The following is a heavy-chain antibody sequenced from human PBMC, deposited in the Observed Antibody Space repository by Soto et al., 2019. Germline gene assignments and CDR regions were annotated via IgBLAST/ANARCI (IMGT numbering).Heavy chain of an antibody. CDR1: GYSFTTYW. J-gene: IGHJ4*02. D-gene: IGHD3-3*01. V-gene: IGHV5-51*01. CDR2: IYPPNSET. CDR3: ARHVASDRWSYFDN. Sequence: ELQLLQSAAEVKKPGESLRISCEGFGYSFTTYWIGWVRQMPGKGLEWMGIIYPPNSETIYSPSFEGQVTISVDKSINTAFVQWISLEASDTAMYYCARHVASDRWSYFDNWGQGTLVSVSS.